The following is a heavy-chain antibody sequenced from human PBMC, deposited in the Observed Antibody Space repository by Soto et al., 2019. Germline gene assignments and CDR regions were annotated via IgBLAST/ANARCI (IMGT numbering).Heavy chain of an antibody. CDR2: ISYGGDNK. CDR3: AKARHSTSWYGVEADF. Sequence: QVQLVESGGGVVQPGRSLRLSCAASGFIFSDYAMHWVRQAPGKGLEWVAVISYGGDNKYYADSVRGRFAISRDNLKNTLYLQMNSLSPEDTAVYHWAKARHSTSWYGVEADFWVQVTLVTVSS. J-gene: IGHJ4*02. V-gene: IGHV3-30*09. D-gene: IGHD6-13*01. CDR1: GFIFSDYA.